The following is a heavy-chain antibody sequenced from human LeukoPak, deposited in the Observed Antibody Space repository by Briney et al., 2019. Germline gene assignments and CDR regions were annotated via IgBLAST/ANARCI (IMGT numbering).Heavy chain of an antibody. V-gene: IGHV1-24*01. CDR2: FDPEDGET. D-gene: IGHD1-26*01. CDR3: VRDQRGSHFDY. CDR1: GYTLTELS. Sequence: GASVKVSCKVSGYTLTELSMHWVRQAPGKGLEWMGGFDPEDGETIYAQKFQGRVTMTEDTSTDTAYMEVSRLRSDDTAVYYCVRDQRGSHFDYWGQGTLVTVSS. J-gene: IGHJ4*02.